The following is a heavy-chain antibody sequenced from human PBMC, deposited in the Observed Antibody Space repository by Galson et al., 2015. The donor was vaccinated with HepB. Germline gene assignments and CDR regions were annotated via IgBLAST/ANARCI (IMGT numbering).Heavy chain of an antibody. Sequence: SLRLSCAASGFRFNDYAMNWVRQAPGKGLEWLSYISSSRSTVFYSDSVKGRFTISRDNAQNSLYLQMNALRAEDTAVFYCARVPGSGRELDLWGKGTLVTVSS. CDR2: ISSSRSTV. CDR1: GFRFNDYA. V-gene: IGHV3-48*01. D-gene: IGHD1-14*01. J-gene: IGHJ5*02. CDR3: ARVPGSGRELDL.